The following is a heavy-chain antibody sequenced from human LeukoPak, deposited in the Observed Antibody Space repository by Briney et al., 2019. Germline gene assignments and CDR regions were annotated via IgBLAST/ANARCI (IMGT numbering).Heavy chain of an antibody. CDR1: GFTFSSYW. J-gene: IGHJ4*02. CDR3: ASSGWSLRDY. D-gene: IGHD6-19*01. Sequence: GGSLRLSCVASGFTFSSYWMSWVRQAPGKGLECVANIKTDGSEQYYVASVKGRFTISRDNAKNSLYLQMNSLRAEDTGVYYCASSGWSLRDYWGQGTLVTVSS. CDR2: IKTDGSEQ. V-gene: IGHV3-7*01.